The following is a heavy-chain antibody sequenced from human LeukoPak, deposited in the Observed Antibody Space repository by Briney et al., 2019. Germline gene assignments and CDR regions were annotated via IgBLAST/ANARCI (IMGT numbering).Heavy chain of an antibody. CDR2: ISWNGGRK. Sequence: PGGSLRLSCAASGFTFDDHGMSWVRQAPGKGLEWVSGISWNGGRKGYADSVKGRFSISRDNAKNSLYLQMNSLRAEDTAVYYCARELIAASDNWFDPWGQGTLVTVSS. CDR3: ARELIAASDNWFDP. D-gene: IGHD6-13*01. J-gene: IGHJ5*02. V-gene: IGHV3-20*04. CDR1: GFTFDDHG.